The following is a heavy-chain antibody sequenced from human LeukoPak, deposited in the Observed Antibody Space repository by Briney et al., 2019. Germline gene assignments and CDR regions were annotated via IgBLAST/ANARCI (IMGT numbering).Heavy chain of an antibody. Sequence: ASVKVSCKASGYTFTSYAMNWVRQAPGQGLEWMGWINTNTGNPTYAQGFTGRFVFSLDTSVSTAYLQISSLKAEDTAVYYCARDVVAAADNSLYYFDYWGQGTLVTVSS. D-gene: IGHD6-13*01. CDR2: INTNTGNP. CDR1: GYTFTSYA. J-gene: IGHJ4*02. CDR3: ARDVVAAADNSLYYFDY. V-gene: IGHV7-4-1*02.